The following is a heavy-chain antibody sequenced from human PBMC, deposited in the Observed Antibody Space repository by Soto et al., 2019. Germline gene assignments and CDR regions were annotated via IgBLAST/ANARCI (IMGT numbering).Heavy chain of an antibody. CDR3: ARGVMLRGVLSWGEQSRGVRGDWFDP. D-gene: IGHD3-10*01. Sequence: SETLSLTCTVSGGSITNYYWSWIRQPSGKGLEWIGYIFYSGSTNYNPSLKSRVSTSIDTSQKQFSLRLTSVTAADTAVYYCARGVMLRGVLSWGEQSRGVRGDWFDPWGQGTLVTVSS. J-gene: IGHJ5*02. V-gene: IGHV4-59*12. CDR1: GGSITNYY. CDR2: IFYSGST.